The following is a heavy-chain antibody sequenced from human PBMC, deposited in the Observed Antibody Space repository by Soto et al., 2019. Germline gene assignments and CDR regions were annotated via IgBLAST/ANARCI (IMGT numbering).Heavy chain of an antibody. Sequence: SETLSLTCTVSGGSISSRGYYCSWIRQFPGKGLEWIGYISYSESTDYNPSLKSRVTISADTSKNQFSLKLSSVTAADTAVYYCAGGNDYAKVGYWGQVPQDSV. CDR3: AGGNDYAKVGY. CDR2: ISYSEST. CDR1: GGSISSRGYY. J-gene: IGHJ4*02. D-gene: IGHD4-17*01. V-gene: IGHV4-31*03.